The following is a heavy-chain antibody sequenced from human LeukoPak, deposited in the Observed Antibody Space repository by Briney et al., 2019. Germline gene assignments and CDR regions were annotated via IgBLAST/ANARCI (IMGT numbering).Heavy chain of an antibody. V-gene: IGHV3-23*01. CDR1: GFTFSSYA. J-gene: IGHJ4*02. D-gene: IGHD2-2*01. CDR3: AKVKGLVPVIDY. CDR2: ISGSGGGT. Sequence: PGGSLRLSCAASGFTFSSYAMSWVRQAPGKGLEWVSAISGSGGGTYYADSVKGRVTISRDNSKNTLYLQMNSLRAEDTAVYYCAKVKGLVPVIDYWGQGTLVTVSS.